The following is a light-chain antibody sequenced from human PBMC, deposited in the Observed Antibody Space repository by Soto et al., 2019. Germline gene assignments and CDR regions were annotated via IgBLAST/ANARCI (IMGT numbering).Light chain of an antibody. V-gene: IGKV3-15*01. J-gene: IGKJ1*01. Sequence: VMTQSPATLSVSPGESATLSCRASQSVRSNLAWYQQKPGQAPRLLIYGASTRATGIPARFSGSGSGTEFTLTISSLQSEDFAVYYCQQYNNWPQTFGQGTKVDIK. CDR3: QQYNNWPQT. CDR1: QSVRSN. CDR2: GAS.